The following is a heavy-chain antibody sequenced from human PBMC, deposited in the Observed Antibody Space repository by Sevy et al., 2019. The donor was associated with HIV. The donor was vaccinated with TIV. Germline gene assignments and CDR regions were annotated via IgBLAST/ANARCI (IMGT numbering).Heavy chain of an antibody. Sequence: GGSLRLSCAASGFTFSSYAMHWVRQAPGKGLEWVAVISYDGNNKYYADSVKGRFTISRDNSKNTLYLQMNSLRAEDTAVYYCAKFVVSDIVVVVADAFDIWGQGTMVTVSS. V-gene: IGHV3-30-3*02. CDR2: ISYDGNNK. D-gene: IGHD2-15*01. CDR1: GFTFSSYA. J-gene: IGHJ3*02. CDR3: AKFVVSDIVVVVADAFDI.